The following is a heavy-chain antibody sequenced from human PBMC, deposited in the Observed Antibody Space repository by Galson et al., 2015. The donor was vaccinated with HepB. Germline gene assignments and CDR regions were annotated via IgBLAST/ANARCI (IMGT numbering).Heavy chain of an antibody. CDR1: GGSFSDYY. Sequence: SETLSLTCAVYGGSFSDYYWSWIRQPPEKGLEWIGEINYSGSTNYNPSLKSRVTMSVDTSKKQFTLKLTSVTAADTAVYYCARVATTFDCWGQGTLVTVSS. V-gene: IGHV4-34*01. CDR2: INYSGST. D-gene: IGHD1-1*01. J-gene: IGHJ4*02. CDR3: ARVATTFDC.